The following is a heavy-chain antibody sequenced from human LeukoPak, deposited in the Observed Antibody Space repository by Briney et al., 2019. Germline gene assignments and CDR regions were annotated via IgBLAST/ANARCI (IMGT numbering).Heavy chain of an antibody. Sequence: PGGSLRLSCAASGFTFSSYWMTWVRQAPGKGLAWVASIKQDGSENHYVDSVKGRFTISRDNAKNSLFLQVNSLRAEDRAMYYCARVPPSGHISAWGQGTLVTVSS. J-gene: IGHJ5*02. V-gene: IGHV3-7*04. CDR3: ARVPPSGHISA. CDR2: IKQDGSEN. D-gene: IGHD6-19*01. CDR1: GFTFSSYW.